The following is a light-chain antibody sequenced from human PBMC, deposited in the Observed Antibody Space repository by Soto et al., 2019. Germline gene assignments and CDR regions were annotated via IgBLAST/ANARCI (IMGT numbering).Light chain of an antibody. J-gene: IGKJ4*01. Sequence: EIVWTQSPGTLSLSPGERATLSCRASHFVNSIYLAWYQQKPGQAPRLLIYGTSSRATGIPDRFSGSGSGTDFTLTISRLEPEDFAVYYCQQYGSSPLTFGGGTKVEIK. V-gene: IGKV3-20*01. CDR3: QQYGSSPLT. CDR2: GTS. CDR1: HFVNSIY.